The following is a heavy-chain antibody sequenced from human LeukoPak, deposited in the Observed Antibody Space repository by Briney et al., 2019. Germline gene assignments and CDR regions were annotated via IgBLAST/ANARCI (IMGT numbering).Heavy chain of an antibody. CDR2: ISSSSSYI. Sequence: GGSLRLSCAASGFTFSSYSMNWVRQAPGKGLEWVSSISSSSSYIYYADSVKGRFTISRDNAKNSLYLQMNSLRAEDTAVYYCARAFRSPVREKKAAGLHYDYWGQGTLVTVSS. J-gene: IGHJ4*02. V-gene: IGHV3-21*01. CDR1: GFTFSSYS. D-gene: IGHD6-13*01. CDR3: ARAFRSPVREKKAAGLHYDY.